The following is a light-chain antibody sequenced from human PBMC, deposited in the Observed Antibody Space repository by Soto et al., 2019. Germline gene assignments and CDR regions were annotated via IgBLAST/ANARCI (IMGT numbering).Light chain of an antibody. Sequence: DIQMTQSPSTLSASVGDRVTITCRASQSISSWLAWYQQKPGKAPKVLIYDASTLESGVPSRFSGGGSGTEFTLTITCLQPDDFATYYCQEYTIYSRTFGQGT. CDR1: QSISSW. CDR2: DAS. CDR3: QEYTIYSRT. V-gene: IGKV1-5*01. J-gene: IGKJ1*01.